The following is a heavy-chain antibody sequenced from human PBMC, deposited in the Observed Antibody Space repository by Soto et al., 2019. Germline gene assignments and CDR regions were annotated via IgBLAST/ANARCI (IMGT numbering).Heavy chain of an antibody. CDR1: GGSISSGDYY. CDR2: IYYSGST. CDR3: ARLPAYCSGGSCYPPGYNRFDP. J-gene: IGHJ5*02. Sequence: PSETLSLTCTVSGGSISSGDYYWSWIRQPPGKGLEWIGYIYYSGSTYYNPSLKSRVTISVDTSKNQFSLKLSSVTAADTAVYYCARLPAYCSGGSCYPPGYNRFDPWGPGTLVTVSS. D-gene: IGHD2-15*01. V-gene: IGHV4-30-4*01.